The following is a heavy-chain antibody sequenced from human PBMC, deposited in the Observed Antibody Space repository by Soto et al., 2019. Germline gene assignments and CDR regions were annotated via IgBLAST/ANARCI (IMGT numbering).Heavy chain of an antibody. V-gene: IGHV1-8*01. CDR3: AREKTSYGMDV. CDR1: GYTLTSYD. Sequence: QVQVLQSGAEVKKPGDSVKVSCKASGYTLTSYDINGVRQATGPGLEWMGWIKPNSGNTGYAKKFQGTVTMTRNNAISTPYMELRSLISADTAVYYCAREKTSYGMDVWGQGTMVTVSS. CDR2: IKPNSGNT. J-gene: IGHJ6*02.